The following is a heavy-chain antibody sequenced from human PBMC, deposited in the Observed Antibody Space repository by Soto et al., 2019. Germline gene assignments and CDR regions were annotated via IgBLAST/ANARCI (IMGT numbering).Heavy chain of an antibody. CDR3: AKDLLDYGDLRYFQH. CDR2: ISGSGGST. Sequence: EVQLLESGGGLVQPGGSLRLSCAASGFTFSSYAMSWVRQAPGKGLEWVSAISGSGGSTYYAHSVKGRFTISRDNSKNTLYLQMNSLRAEDTAVYYCAKDLLDYGDLRYFQHWGQGTLVTVCS. V-gene: IGHV3-23*01. J-gene: IGHJ1*01. D-gene: IGHD4-17*01. CDR1: GFTFSSYA.